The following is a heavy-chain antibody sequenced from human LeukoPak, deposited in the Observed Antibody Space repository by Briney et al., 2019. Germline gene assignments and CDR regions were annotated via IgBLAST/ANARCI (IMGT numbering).Heavy chain of an antibody. V-gene: IGHV3-66*01. J-gene: IGHJ4*02. CDR1: GFTVTSNR. CDR2: IYTGGTT. CDR3: ARDSSSHYFDY. Sequence: GGSLRLSCAASGFTVTSNRMNWVRQAPGKGLEWVSIIYTGGTTHYADSLKGRITISRDDSRNTLYLQMNSLRAEDTAVYYCARDSSSHYFDYWGQGTLVTVSS. D-gene: IGHD6-6*01.